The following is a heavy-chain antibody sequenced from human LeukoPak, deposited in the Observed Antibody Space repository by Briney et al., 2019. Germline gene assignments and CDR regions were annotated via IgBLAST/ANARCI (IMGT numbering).Heavy chain of an antibody. Sequence: PGGSLGLSCAASGFTFSYYALIWGPQAPGKGLEWVSTITGSGGGTCYADSVKGRFTISRDNSKNALYLRMNSLRAEDTAVYYCARLAASDPSDYWGQGTLVTVSS. CDR2: ITGSGGGT. CDR3: ARLAASDPSDY. CDR1: GFTFSYYA. J-gene: IGHJ4*02. V-gene: IGHV3-23*01.